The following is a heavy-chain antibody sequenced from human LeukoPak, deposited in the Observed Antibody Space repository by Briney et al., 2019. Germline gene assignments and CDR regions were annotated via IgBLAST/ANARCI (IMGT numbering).Heavy chain of an antibody. J-gene: IGHJ4*02. CDR3: AKGWSYDFWSGYPSFDY. Sequence: GGSLRLSCTASGFTFSSYAMSWVRQAPGQGLEWVSAISGSGGSTYYADSVKGRFTISRDNSKNTLYLQMNSLRAEDTAVYYCAKGWSYDFWSGYPSFDYWGQGTLVTVSS. V-gene: IGHV3-23*01. CDR1: GFTFSSYA. D-gene: IGHD3-3*01. CDR2: ISGSGGST.